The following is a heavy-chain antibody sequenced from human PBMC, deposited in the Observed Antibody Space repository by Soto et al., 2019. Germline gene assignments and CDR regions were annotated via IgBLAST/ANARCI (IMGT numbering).Heavy chain of an antibody. CDR1: GGTFSTYT. CDR3: ARDTDSHYNDSHASSYP. CDR2: IIPIIGII. Sequence: QVQLVQSGAEVKKPGSSVKVSCKASGGTFSTYTITWVRQAPGQGLEWMGRIIPIIGIINYAQKFQGRFTITADKYTGTAYVELTSLRSADKAVYYCARDTDSHYNDSHASSYPWGQGSLVTVS. V-gene: IGHV1-69*08. J-gene: IGHJ5*02. D-gene: IGHD3-22*01.